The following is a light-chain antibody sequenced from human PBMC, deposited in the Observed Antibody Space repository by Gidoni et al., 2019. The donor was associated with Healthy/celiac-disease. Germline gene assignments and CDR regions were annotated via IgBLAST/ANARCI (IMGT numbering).Light chain of an antibody. CDR1: QSISSY. Sequence: DIQMTQSPFSLSAAVGDRVTITCRASQSISSYLNCYQQKPGKAPKPLIYAASSLQRGVPSRFSGSGSGTDFTLTISSLQPEDFATYYCQQSYSTTITFGQGTRLEIK. V-gene: IGKV1-39*01. J-gene: IGKJ5*01. CDR2: AAS. CDR3: QQSYSTTIT.